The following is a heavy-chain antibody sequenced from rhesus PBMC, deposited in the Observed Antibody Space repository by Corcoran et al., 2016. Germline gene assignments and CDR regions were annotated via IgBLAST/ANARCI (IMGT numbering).Heavy chain of an antibody. V-gene: IGHV4-173*01. CDR1: GVSISSSY. CDR3: ATSVYTGRYFDI. J-gene: IGHJ2*01. Sequence: QLQLQESGPGLVKPSETLSLTCAVSGVSISSSYWSWLRQPPGQGLRWIGRISGGDGSTDYNPSLKSRVTISTDTAKKQFSLKLSSVTAADTAVYYCATSVYTGRYFDIWGPGTPVTISS. D-gene: IGHD5-24*01. CDR2: ISGGDGST.